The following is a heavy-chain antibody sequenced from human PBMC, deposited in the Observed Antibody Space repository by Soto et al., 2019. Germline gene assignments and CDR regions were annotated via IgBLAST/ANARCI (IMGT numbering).Heavy chain of an antibody. V-gene: IGHV1-69*12. J-gene: IGHJ2*01. D-gene: IGHD2-21*02. Sequence: QVQLVQSGAEVKKPGSSVKVSCKASGGTFSSYAISWVRQAPGQGLEWMGGIIPIFGTANYAQKFQGRVTITADESTSTAYTELSSLRSEDTAVYYCASGEAYCGGDCSNFDLWGRGTLVTVSS. CDR2: IIPIFGTA. CDR3: ASGEAYCGGDCSNFDL. CDR1: GGTFSSYA.